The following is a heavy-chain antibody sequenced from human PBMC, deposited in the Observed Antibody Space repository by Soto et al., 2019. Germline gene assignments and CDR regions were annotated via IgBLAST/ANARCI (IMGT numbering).Heavy chain of an antibody. J-gene: IGHJ5*02. CDR2: IYTSGST. D-gene: IGHD2-2*02. Sequence: SETLSLTCTVSGGSISSYYWSWIRQPAGKGLEWIGRIYTSGSTNYNPSLKSRVTMSVDTSKNQFSLKLSSVTAADTAVYYCARAYCSSTSCYRIYWFDPWGQGTLVTVSS. CDR3: ARAYCSSTSCYRIYWFDP. CDR1: GGSISSYY. V-gene: IGHV4-4*07.